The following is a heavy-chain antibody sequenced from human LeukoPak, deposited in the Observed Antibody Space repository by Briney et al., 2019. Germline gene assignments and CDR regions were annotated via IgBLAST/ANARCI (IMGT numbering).Heavy chain of an antibody. D-gene: IGHD6-6*01. J-gene: IGHJ1*01. CDR1: GGSFSGYY. Sequence: SETLSLTCAVYGGSFSGYYWSWIRQPPGKGLEWIGYIYYSGSTNYNPSLKSRVTISVDTSKNQFSLKLSSVTAADTAVYYCARSSSGEYFQHWGQGTLVTVSS. V-gene: IGHV4-59*01. CDR2: IYYSGST. CDR3: ARSSSGEYFQH.